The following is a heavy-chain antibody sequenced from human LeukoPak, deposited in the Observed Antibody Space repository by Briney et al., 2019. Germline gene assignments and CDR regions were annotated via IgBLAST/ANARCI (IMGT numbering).Heavy chain of an antibody. V-gene: IGHV4-30-2*01. CDR1: GGSISSGGYY. J-gene: IGHJ3*02. CDR2: IYHSGST. Sequence: SQTLSLTCTVSGGSISSGGYYWSWLRQPPGKGLEWIGYIYHSGSTYYNPSLKSRVTISVDRSKNQFSLKLSSVTAADTAVYYCARDPSPVENAFDIWGQGTMVTVSS. CDR3: ARDPSPVENAFDI.